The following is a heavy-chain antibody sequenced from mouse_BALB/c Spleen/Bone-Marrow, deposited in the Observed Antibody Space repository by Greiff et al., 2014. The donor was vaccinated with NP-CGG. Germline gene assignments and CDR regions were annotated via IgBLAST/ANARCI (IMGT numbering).Heavy chain of an antibody. Sequence: VQLQQSGPGLVAPSQSLSITCTVSGFSLTDYGVSWIRQPPGKGLEWLGVVWGGGITYYSSTLKSRLSITKDNSKSQVFLKMNSLQTDDTAMYYCAKHDTTIVVDYWGQGTTLTVSS. CDR2: VWGGGIT. CDR3: AKHDTTIVVDY. V-gene: IGHV2-6-5*01. CDR1: GFSLTDYG. J-gene: IGHJ2*01. D-gene: IGHD1-1*01.